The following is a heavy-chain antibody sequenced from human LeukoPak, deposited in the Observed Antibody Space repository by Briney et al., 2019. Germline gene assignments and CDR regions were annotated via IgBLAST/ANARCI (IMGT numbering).Heavy chain of an antibody. CDR2: ISAYNGNT. CDR3: ARDAHSSGWYGD. J-gene: IGHJ4*02. D-gene: IGHD6-19*01. V-gene: IGHV1-18*01. Sequence: GASVKVSCKASGYTFTSYAMNWVRQAPGQGLEWMGWISAYNGNTNYAQKLQGRVTMTTDTSTSTAYMELSSLRSEDTAVYYCARDAHSSGWYGDWGQGTLVTVSS. CDR1: GYTFTSYA.